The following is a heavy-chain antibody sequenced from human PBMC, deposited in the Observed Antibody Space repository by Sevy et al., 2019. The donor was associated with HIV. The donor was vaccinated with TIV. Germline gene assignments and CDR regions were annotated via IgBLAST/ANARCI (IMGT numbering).Heavy chain of an antibody. D-gene: IGHD3-10*01. CDR3: ARGPAWFGAYGLDV. J-gene: IGHJ6*02. Sequence: ASVKVSCKASGYTFTGYAIHWVRQAPGQRLEWMGWINADNGNTKYSQKFQDRVNVTRDTSANTAYMELSSLRSEDTATYYCARGPAWFGAYGLDVWGLRTTVTVSS. CDR2: INADNGNT. CDR1: GYTFTGYA. V-gene: IGHV1-3*01.